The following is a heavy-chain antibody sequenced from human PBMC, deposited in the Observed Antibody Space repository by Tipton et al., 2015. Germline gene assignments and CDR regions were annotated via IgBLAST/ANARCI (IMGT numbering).Heavy chain of an antibody. CDR3: ARAIDYGDPRWFDP. Sequence: QLVQSGGEVKKPGESLKISCKVSGYTFSNHWIGWVRQMPGKGLEWVGIIHPSDSETKYSPSFEGLVTISADKSTSTAYLQWSSLKASGTAVYYCARAIDYGDPRWFDPWGQGTLVTVSS. D-gene: IGHD4-17*01. CDR2: IHPSDSET. J-gene: IGHJ5*02. V-gene: IGHV5-51*01. CDR1: GYTFSNHW.